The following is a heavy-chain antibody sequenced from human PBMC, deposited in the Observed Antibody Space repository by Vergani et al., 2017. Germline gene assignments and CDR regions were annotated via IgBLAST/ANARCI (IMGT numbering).Heavy chain of an antibody. CDR1: GFTSAGYA. D-gene: IGHD6-6*01. CDR3: AKDLGTSSGGGWFDP. J-gene: IGHJ5*02. V-gene: IGHV3-9*02. Sequence: EVQLEESGGGLVLPGRSLRLSCVASGFTSAGYAMHWVRQAPGKGLEWVSGISWNSNSIGNADSVNGRFTISRDNAKNSLYLQMNSLRAEDTALYYCAKDLGTSSGGGWFDPWGQGTLVTVSS. CDR2: ISWNSNSI.